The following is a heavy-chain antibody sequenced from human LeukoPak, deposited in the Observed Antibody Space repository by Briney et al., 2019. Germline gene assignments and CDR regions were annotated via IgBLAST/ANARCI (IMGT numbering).Heavy chain of an antibody. CDR3: ARAHEDSGDSYWYFDL. V-gene: IGHV4-61*02. CDR2: IYTSGST. J-gene: IGHJ2*01. D-gene: IGHD4-17*01. CDR1: GGSISSVSYY. Sequence: PSETLSLTCTVSGGSISSVSYYWSWIRQPAGKGLEWIGRIYTSGSTNYNPSLKSRVTISVDTSKNQFSLKLTSVTAADTAVYYCARAHEDSGDSYWYFDLWGRGTLVTVSS.